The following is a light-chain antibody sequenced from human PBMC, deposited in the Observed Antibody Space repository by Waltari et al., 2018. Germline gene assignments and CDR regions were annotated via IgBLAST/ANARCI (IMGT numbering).Light chain of an antibody. J-gene: IGLJ2*01. CDR1: NIGSKS. CDR2: YDS. Sequence: SYVLTQPPSESVAPGKTARITCGGKNIGSKSVHWYQQKPGQAPVLVLYYDSDRPAGIAGRFSGTKSGNTATLTISRAEAGDEADYYCQVWDSSSDHVVFGGGTKLTVL. V-gene: IGLV3-21*04. CDR3: QVWDSSSDHVV.